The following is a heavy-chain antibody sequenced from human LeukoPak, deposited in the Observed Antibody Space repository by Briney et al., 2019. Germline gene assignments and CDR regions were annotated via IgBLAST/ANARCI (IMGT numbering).Heavy chain of an antibody. Sequence: GGSLRLSCAASGFTFSSYGMHWVRQAPGKGLEWVAFIRYDGSNKYYADSVKGRFTISRDNSKNTLYLQMNSLRAEDTAVYYCAKVTTRDNWYDPWGQGTLVTVSS. CDR3: AKVTTRDNWYDP. J-gene: IGHJ5*02. V-gene: IGHV3-30*02. D-gene: IGHD4-11*01. CDR1: GFTFSSYG. CDR2: IRYDGSNK.